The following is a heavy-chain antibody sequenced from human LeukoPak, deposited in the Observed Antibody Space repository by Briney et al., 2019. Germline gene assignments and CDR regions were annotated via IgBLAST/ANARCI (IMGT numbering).Heavy chain of an antibody. CDR3: ARSPFYDYVWGSYPPSDY. V-gene: IGHV1-2*02. CDR1: GYTFTGYY. D-gene: IGHD3-16*01. J-gene: IGHJ4*02. CDR2: INPNSGGT. Sequence: GASVKVSCKASGYTFTGYYMHWVRQASGQGLEWMGWINPNSGGTNYAQKFQGRVTMTRDTSISTAYMELSRLRSDDTAVYYCARSPFYDYVWGSYPPSDYWGQGTLVTVSS.